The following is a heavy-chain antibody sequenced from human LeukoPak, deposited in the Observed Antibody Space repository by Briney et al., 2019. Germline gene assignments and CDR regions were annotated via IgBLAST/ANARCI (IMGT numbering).Heavy chain of an antibody. Sequence: PSETLSLTCTVSGGSISSYYWSWIRQPPGKGLEWIGYIYYSGSTNYNPSLKSRVTISVDTSKNQFSLKLSSVTAADTAVYYCARGGVVSARELWLYGMDVWGQGTTVTVSS. CDR1: GGSISSYY. D-gene: IGHD2-21*01. V-gene: IGHV4-59*08. CDR3: ARGGVVSARELWLYGMDV. J-gene: IGHJ6*02. CDR2: IYYSGST.